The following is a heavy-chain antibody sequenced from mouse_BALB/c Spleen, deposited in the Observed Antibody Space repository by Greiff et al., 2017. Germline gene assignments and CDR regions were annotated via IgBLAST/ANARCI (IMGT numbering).Heavy chain of an antibody. CDR2: ISSGGSYT. D-gene: IGHD1-1*01. CDR1: GFTFSSYA. Sequence: DVQLVESGGGLVKPGGSLKLSCAASGFTFSSYAMSWVRQSPEKRLEWVAEISSGGSYTYYPDTVTGRFTISRDNAKNTLYLEMSSLRSEDTAMYYCARGYYGSSYDAMDYWGQGTSVTVSS. CDR3: ARGYYGSSYDAMDY. J-gene: IGHJ4*01. V-gene: IGHV5-9-4*01.